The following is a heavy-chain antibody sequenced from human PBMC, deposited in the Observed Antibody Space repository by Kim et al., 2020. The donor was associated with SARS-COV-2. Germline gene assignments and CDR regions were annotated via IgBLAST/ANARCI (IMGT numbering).Heavy chain of an antibody. CDR3: AKVRLSRALRDWFDP. D-gene: IGHD3-10*01. J-gene: IGHJ5*02. CDR1: GFTFSSYG. V-gene: IGHV3-30*18. Sequence: GGSLRLSCAASGFTFSSYGMHWVRQAPGKGLEWVAVISYDGSNKYYADSVKGRFTISRDNSKNTLYLQMNSLRAEDTAVYYCAKVRLSRALRDWFDPWGQGTLVTVSS. CDR2: ISYDGSNK.